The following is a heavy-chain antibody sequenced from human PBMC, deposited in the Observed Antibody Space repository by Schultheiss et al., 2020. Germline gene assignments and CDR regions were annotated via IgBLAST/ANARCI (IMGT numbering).Heavy chain of an antibody. CDR1: GFTFSSYS. Sequence: ESLKISCAASGFTFSSYSMNWVRQAPGKGLEWVSAISGTAGDTYYPGSVKGRFTISRENAKNSLYLQMNSLRAGDTAVYYCAREYVDSNYGHGMDVWGQGTTVTVSS. CDR2: ISGTAGDT. J-gene: IGHJ6*02. V-gene: IGHV3-13*01. D-gene: IGHD4-11*01. CDR3: AREYVDSNYGHGMDV.